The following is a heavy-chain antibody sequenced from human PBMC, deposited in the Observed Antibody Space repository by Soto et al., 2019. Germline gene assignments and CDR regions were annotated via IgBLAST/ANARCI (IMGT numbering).Heavy chain of an antibody. CDR2: IIAMFGTA. J-gene: IGHJ4*02. CDR1: GGTFSSYA. D-gene: IGHD3-22*01. Sequence: SVKVSCKTSGGTFSSYAISWVRQAPGQGLEWMGGIIAMFGTANYAQKFQGRVTITADESTSTAYMELSSLRSEDTAVYYCARSRANFYDSRGYYYSTFDYWGQGTLVTVSS. V-gene: IGHV1-69*13. CDR3: ARSRANFYDSRGYYYSTFDY.